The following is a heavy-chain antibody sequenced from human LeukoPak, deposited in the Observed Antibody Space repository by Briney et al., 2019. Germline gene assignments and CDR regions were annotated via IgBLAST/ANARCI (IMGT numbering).Heavy chain of an antibody. CDR1: GGSISSYY. CDR3: ARGGAGGRASDI. V-gene: IGHV4-59*08. Sequence: SETLSLTCTVSGGSISSYYWSWIRQPPGKGLEWIGYIYYSGSTNYNPSLKSRVTISVDTSKNQFSLKLSSVTAADTAVYYCARGGAGGRASDIWGQGTMFTVSS. J-gene: IGHJ3*02. D-gene: IGHD2-15*01. CDR2: IYYSGST.